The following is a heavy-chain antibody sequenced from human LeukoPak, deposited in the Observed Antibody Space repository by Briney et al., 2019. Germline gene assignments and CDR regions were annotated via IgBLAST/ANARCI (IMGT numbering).Heavy chain of an antibody. D-gene: IGHD1-1*01. CDR2: ISYDGSDK. J-gene: IGHJ4*02. CDR1: GFTFSSYG. CDR3: AKGYPDY. Sequence: GESLKISCAASGFTFSSYGMHWVRQAPGKGLEWVAIISYDGSDKYYADSVRGRFTISRDSSKNTLYLQMNSLRAEDTAVYYCAKGYPDYWGQGTLVTVSS. V-gene: IGHV3-30*18.